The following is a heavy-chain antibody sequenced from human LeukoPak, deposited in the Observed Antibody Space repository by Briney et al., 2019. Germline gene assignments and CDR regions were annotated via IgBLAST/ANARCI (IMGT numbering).Heavy chain of an antibody. CDR2: ISSSSSYI. D-gene: IGHD3-9*01. J-gene: IGHJ4*02. CDR1: GFTFSSYS. CDR3: ARGGDYGYFDPTLDY. V-gene: IGHV3-21*01. Sequence: PGGSLRLSCAASGFTFSSYSMNWVRQAPGKGLEWVSSISSSSSYIYYADSVKGRFTISRDNAKNSLYLQMNSLRAEDTAVYYCARGGDYGYFDPTLDYWGQGTLVIVSS.